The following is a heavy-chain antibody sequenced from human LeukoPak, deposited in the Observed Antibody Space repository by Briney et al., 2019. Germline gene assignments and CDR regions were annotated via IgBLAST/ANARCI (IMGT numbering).Heavy chain of an antibody. Sequence: GGSLRLSCAASGFTFSSYSMNWVRQAPGKGLEWVSVIYTGGSTYYADSVKDRFTISRDNSKNTVYFQMNSLSGEDTAVYFCARPSFASGSYFDHWGQGTLVTVSS. D-gene: IGHD3-22*01. CDR2: IYTGGST. CDR1: GFTFSSYS. J-gene: IGHJ4*02. CDR3: ARPSFASGSYFDH. V-gene: IGHV3-66*04.